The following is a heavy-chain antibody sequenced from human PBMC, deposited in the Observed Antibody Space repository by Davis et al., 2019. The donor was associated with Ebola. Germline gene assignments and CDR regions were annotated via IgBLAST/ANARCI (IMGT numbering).Heavy chain of an antibody. V-gene: IGHV4-59*08. D-gene: IGHD1-7*01. J-gene: IGHJ4*02. CDR2: IYYSGST. Sequence: MPSETLSLTCTVSGGSISSYYWSWIRQPPGKGLEWIGYIYYSGSTYYNPSLKSRVTISVDTSKNQFSLKLSSVTAADTAVYYCARGPTTSGLDYWGQGTLVTVSS. CDR1: GGSISSYY. CDR3: ARGPTTSGLDY.